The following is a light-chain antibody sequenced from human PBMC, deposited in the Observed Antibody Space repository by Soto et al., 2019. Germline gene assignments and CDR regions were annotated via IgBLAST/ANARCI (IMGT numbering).Light chain of an antibody. CDR1: QSVRNN. CDR2: YAS. V-gene: IGKV3-15*01. J-gene: IGKJ5*01. Sequence: EIMMTQSPATLSVSPGERATLSCRASQSVRNNLAWYQQRRGQAPRLLIYYASTRATGVPARFSGSGSGTEFTLTISSLQSEDSALYYCQQYNNWPPMTFGQGTRLEIK. CDR3: QQYNNWPPMT.